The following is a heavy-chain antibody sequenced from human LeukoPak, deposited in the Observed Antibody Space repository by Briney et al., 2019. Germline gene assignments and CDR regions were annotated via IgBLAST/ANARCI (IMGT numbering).Heavy chain of an antibody. D-gene: IGHD6-19*01. Sequence: GGSLRLSCAASGCTFNRYAIYWVRQAPGKGLEWGVVISNDGSNKYYADSVKGRFTISRDNAKNSLYLQMNSLRAEDTALYYCAKDRAVAGTRPDAFDIWGQGTMVTVSS. CDR2: ISNDGSNK. J-gene: IGHJ3*02. CDR1: GCTFNRYA. CDR3: AKDRAVAGTRPDAFDI. V-gene: IGHV3-30*18.